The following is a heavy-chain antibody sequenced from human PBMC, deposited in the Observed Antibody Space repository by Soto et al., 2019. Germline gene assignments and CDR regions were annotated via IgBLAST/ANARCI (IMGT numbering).Heavy chain of an antibody. CDR3: ARAAYSSSWSAPFYYYYYMDV. J-gene: IGHJ6*03. D-gene: IGHD6-13*01. CDR1: GYTFTSYY. Sequence: ASVKVSCKASGYTFTSYYMHWVRQAPGQGLEWMGIINPSGGSTSYAQKFQGRVNMTRDTSTSTVYMELSSLRSEDTAVYYCARAAYSSSWSAPFYYYYYMDVWGKGTTVTVSS. V-gene: IGHV1-46*03. CDR2: INPSGGST.